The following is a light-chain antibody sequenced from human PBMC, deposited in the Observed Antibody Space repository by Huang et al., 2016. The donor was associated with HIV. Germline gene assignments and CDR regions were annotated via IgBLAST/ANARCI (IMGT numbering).Light chain of an antibody. J-gene: IGKJ3*01. CDR3: MQSIQLPFT. V-gene: IGKV2D-29*02. CDR1: QSLLHSDGKIH. Sequence: DLVMTQTPLSLSVTPGQPASISCKSGQSLLHSDGKIHLSWYLQRPGQSPHLLIYEGPNRFSGGPDRFSGSGSGTDVTLIISRVEAEDGGVYYCMQSIQLPFTFGPGTKVDLK. CDR2: EGP.